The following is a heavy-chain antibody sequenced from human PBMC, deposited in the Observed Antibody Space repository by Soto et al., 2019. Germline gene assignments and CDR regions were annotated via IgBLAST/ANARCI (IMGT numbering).Heavy chain of an antibody. Sequence: GGSLRLSCAASGFTFSSYAMSWVRQAPGKGLEWVSAITGSGGSTYYADSVKGRFTISRDNSKSTLYLQMSSLRGEDVALYYCAKGSGGSRPYYFDYWGQGTLVTVSS. V-gene: IGHV3-23*01. CDR1: GFTFSSYA. CDR3: AKGSGGSRPYYFDY. D-gene: IGHD2-15*01. CDR2: ITGSGGST. J-gene: IGHJ4*02.